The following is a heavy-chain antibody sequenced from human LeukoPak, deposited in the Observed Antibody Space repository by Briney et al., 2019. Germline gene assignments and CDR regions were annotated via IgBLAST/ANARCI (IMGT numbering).Heavy chain of an antibody. CDR3: ARVEVNYFFDY. D-gene: IGHD1-20*01. J-gene: IGHJ4*02. V-gene: IGHV3-66*01. CDR1: GFTVSSYY. CDR2: MYSGGST. Sequence: GGSLRLSCAASGFTVSSYYMTWVRQAPGKGLEWVSVMYSGGSTYYADSVKGRVAISRDNSQNTVFLQMNSVRVEDTAVYYCARVEVNYFFDYWGQGTLVTVSS.